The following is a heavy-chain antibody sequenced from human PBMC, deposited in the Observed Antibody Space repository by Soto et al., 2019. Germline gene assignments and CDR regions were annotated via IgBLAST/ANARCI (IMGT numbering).Heavy chain of an antibody. D-gene: IGHD2-2*01. CDR3: ATDTSDTVDYAMDF. CDR1: GVSFSKAW. CDR2: IKRKVDGETT. V-gene: IGHV3-15*07. J-gene: IGHJ6*02. Sequence: EVQLVESGGDLVKPGGSLRLACGGSGVSFSKAWMNWVRQAPGKGLEWVGRIKRKVDGETTDYAAPVKGRFTISRDDSINTLYLPMNRLKTGDTAVYFFATDTSDTVDYAMDFWGQGTTVTVSS.